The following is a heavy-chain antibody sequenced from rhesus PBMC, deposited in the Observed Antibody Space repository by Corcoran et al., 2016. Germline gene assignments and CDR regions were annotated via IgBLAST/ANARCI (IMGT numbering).Heavy chain of an antibody. Sequence: QVQLVQSGAEIKQPGASVTLSCTASGYTFTSYYMHLVSQAPGQGLEWIGLITPYNGNKGYAQNFQGRVTITTDTSTSTGYMELSSLRSEDTAVYYCTRVRGSSYFDYWGQGVLVTVSS. V-gene: IGHV1-180*01. J-gene: IGHJ4*01. CDR2: ITPYNGNK. CDR3: TRVRGSSYFDY. D-gene: IGHD4-29*01. CDR1: GYTFTSYY.